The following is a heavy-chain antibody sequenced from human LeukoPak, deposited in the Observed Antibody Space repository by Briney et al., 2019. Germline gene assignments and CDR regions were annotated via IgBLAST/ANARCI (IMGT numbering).Heavy chain of an antibody. Sequence: PGRSLRLSCAASGFTFSSYGMHWVRQAPGKGLEWVAVISYDGSNKYYADSVKGRFTISRDNSKNTLYLQMNSLRAEDTAVYYCQVGDYFDYWGQGTLVTVSS. CDR1: GFTFSSYG. D-gene: IGHD3-16*01. CDR2: ISYDGSNK. CDR3: QVGDYFDY. V-gene: IGHV3-30*03. J-gene: IGHJ4*02.